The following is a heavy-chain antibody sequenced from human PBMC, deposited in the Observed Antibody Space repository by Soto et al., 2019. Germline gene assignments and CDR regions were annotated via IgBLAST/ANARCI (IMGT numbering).Heavy chain of an antibody. CDR1: GGSISSSSYY. D-gene: IGHD3-22*01. CDR2: IYYSGST. CDR3: AREGYDSSGYYIVY. Sequence: SETLSLTCTVSGGSISSSSYYWSWIRQPPGKGLEWIGYIYYSGSTNYNPSLKSRVTISVDTSKNQFSLKLSSVTAADTAVYYCAREGYDSSGYYIVYWGQGTLVTVSS. J-gene: IGHJ4*02. V-gene: IGHV4-61*01.